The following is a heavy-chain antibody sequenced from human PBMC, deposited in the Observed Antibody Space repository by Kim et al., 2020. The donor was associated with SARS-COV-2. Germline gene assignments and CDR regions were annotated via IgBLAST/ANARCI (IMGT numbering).Heavy chain of an antibody. CDR3: TCSRSNYYFDY. D-gene: IGHD1-7*01. Sequence: GGSLRLSCAASGFIVSTNCMSWVRQAPGKGLEWVSVIYSGGSTYYADSVKGRFTISRDNSKNTLYLQMNSLRAEDTAVYYCTCSRSNYYFDYWGQGTLVTVSS. J-gene: IGHJ4*02. V-gene: IGHV3-66*02. CDR2: IYSGGST. CDR1: GFIVSTNC.